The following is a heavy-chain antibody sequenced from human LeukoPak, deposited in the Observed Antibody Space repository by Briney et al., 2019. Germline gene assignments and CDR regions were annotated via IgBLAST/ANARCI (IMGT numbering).Heavy chain of an antibody. CDR3: ARHGGYCQDV. D-gene: IGHD5-18*01. CDR2: VFYRGSS. J-gene: IGHJ6*02. CDR1: GGSVSSAMHY. V-gene: IGHV4-39*07. Sequence: PSETLSLTCSVSGGSVSSAMHYWGWIRPPPGKGLEWIGSVFYRGSSYYNPSLKSRVSVSLDTSKNLFSLKLSSVTAADTAVYYCARHGGYCQDVWGQGTTVTVSS.